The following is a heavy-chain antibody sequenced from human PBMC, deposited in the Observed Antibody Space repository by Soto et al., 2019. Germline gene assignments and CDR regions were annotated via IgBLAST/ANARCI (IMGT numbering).Heavy chain of an antibody. CDR1: GGSISGGTYY. D-gene: IGHD2-15*01. CDR3: ARGDRPTQMDV. V-gene: IGHV4-31*03. Sequence: QVQLQESGPGLVKPSQTLSLTCTVSGGSISGGTYYWSWIRQPPGQGLEWLGYIYFSGSTYYTPSLKRRVSSSVDTPKNPFALRLSSVTAADTAVYYWARGDRPTQMDVWGQGTTVTVSS. CDR2: IYFSGST. J-gene: IGHJ6*02.